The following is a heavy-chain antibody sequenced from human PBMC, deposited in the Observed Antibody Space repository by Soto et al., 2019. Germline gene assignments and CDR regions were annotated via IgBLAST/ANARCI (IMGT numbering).Heavy chain of an antibody. CDR2: IIPIFGTA. CDR3: AREDSSSWYFDY. CDR1: GGTFSSYA. V-gene: IGHV1-69*13. J-gene: IGHJ4*02. D-gene: IGHD6-13*01. Sequence: VASVKVSCKASGGTFSSYAISWVRQAPGQGLEWMGGIIPIFGTANYAQKFQGRVTITADESTSTAYMELSSLRSEDTAVYYCAREDSSSWYFDYWGQGTLVTVS.